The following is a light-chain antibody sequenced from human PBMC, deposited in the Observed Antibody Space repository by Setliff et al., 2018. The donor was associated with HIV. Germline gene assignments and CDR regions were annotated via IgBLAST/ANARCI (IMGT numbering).Light chain of an antibody. V-gene: IGLV1-40*01. CDR3: SSYTSTTPLYV. Sequence: QSVLTQPPSVSGAPGQRVTISCTGSSSNIGAGYDVHWYQQLPGTAPKLMISDVTNRPSGVSNRFSGSKSGNTASLTISGLQAEDEADYYCSSYTSTTPLYVFGPGTKVTVL. J-gene: IGLJ1*01. CDR2: DVT. CDR1: SSNIGAGYD.